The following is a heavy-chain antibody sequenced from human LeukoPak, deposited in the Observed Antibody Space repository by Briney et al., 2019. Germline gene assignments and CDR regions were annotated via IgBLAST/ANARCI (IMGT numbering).Heavy chain of an antibody. CDR3: ARDRLAYYYDSSGYYPQGKVDY. V-gene: IGHV4-59*12. D-gene: IGHD3-22*01. CDR1: SGSFRTYY. CDR2: IYYSGST. Sequence: SETLSLTCTVSSGSFRTYYWSWIRQPPGKGLEWIGSIYYSGSTYYNPSLKSRVTISVDTSKNQFSLKLSSVTAADTAVYYCARDRLAYYYDSSGYYPQGKVDYWGQGTLVTVSS. J-gene: IGHJ4*02.